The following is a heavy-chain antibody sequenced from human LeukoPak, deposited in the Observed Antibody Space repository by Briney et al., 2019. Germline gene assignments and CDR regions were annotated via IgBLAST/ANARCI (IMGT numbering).Heavy chain of an antibody. CDR3: ARPRLWFGELSDAFDI. Sequence: SVKVSCKASGGTFSSYAISWVRQAPGQGLEWMGGIIPIFGTANYAQKFQGRVTITADESTSTAYMELSSLRSEDTAVYYCARPRLWFGELSDAFDIWGQGTMVTVSS. CDR2: IIPIFGTA. V-gene: IGHV1-69*13. J-gene: IGHJ3*02. D-gene: IGHD3-10*01. CDR1: GGTFSSYA.